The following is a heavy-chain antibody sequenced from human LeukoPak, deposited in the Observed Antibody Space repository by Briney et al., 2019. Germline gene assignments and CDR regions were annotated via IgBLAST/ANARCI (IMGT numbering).Heavy chain of an antibody. Sequence: SGGSLRLSCAASGFTFSSYAMHWVRQAPGKGREWVAVISYDGSNKYYADSVKGRFTISRDNSKNTLYLQMNSLRAEDTAVYYCARDPHWLVRVAFDIWGQGTMVTVSS. V-gene: IGHV3-30-3*01. CDR1: GFTFSSYA. D-gene: IGHD6-19*01. CDR2: ISYDGSNK. CDR3: ARDPHWLVRVAFDI. J-gene: IGHJ3*02.